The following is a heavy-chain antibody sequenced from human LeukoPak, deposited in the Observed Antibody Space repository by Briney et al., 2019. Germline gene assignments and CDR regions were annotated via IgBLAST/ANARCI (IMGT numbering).Heavy chain of an antibody. CDR1: EFTFSNYD. V-gene: IGHV3-48*02. J-gene: IGHJ4*02. D-gene: IGHD6-19*01. Sequence: QPAGTLSLSCAASEFTFSNYDMNWVRQAPGKGLEWVSYISSSRSSRYYADSAKGRFTISRDNAKGSLYLQMNSLRDDDTGVYYCARDPGQWLAVRGFDYWGQGTLVTVSS. CDR2: ISSSRSSR. CDR3: ARDPGQWLAVRGFDY.